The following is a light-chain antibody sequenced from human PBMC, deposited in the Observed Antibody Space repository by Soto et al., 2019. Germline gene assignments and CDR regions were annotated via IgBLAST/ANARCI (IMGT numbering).Light chain of an antibody. V-gene: IGKV3-20*01. CDR2: GAS. Sequence: EIVLTQSPGTLSLSPGERATLSCRASQSVXXXXLAWYQPKRGQAPRLLIYGASNRATGIPDRFSGSGSGTDXXXXXXXXXXXDFAVYYCQQYGRPLFTFGPGTKVDIK. J-gene: IGKJ3*01. CDR3: QQYGRPLFT. CDR1: QSVXXXX.